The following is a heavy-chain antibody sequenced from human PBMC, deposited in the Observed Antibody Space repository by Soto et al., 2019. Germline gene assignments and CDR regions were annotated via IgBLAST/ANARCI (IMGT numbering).Heavy chain of an antibody. CDR1: GGSISSGDYY. D-gene: IGHD5-12*01. CDR3: ARAGPEEMATNARPDNWFDP. V-gene: IGHV4-30-4*01. CDR2: IYYSGST. J-gene: IGHJ5*02. Sequence: SETLSLTCTVSGGSISSGDYYWSWIRQPPGKGLEWIGYIYYSGSTYYNPSLKSRVTISVDTSKNQFSLKLSSVTAADTAVYYCARAGPEEMATNARPDNWFDPWDQGTLVTVSS.